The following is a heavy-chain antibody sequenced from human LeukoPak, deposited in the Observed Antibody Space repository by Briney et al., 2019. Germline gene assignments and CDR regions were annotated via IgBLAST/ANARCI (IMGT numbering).Heavy chain of an antibody. J-gene: IGHJ5*02. CDR3: ARVVGFYDSSAFDL. CDR2: VYYTGST. D-gene: IGHD3-22*01. CDR1: GGSISSYY. V-gene: IGHV4-59*01. Sequence: SETLSLTCSVSGGSISSYYWSWIRQPPGKGLEWIGYVYYTGSTNYNLSLNSRVTMSIDTSKNQFSLRLSSVTAADTAVYYCARVVGFYDSSAFDLWGQGTLVTVSS.